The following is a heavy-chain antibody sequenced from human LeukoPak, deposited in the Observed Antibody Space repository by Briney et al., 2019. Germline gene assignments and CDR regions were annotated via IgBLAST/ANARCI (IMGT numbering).Heavy chain of an antibody. CDR2: ISSSSSYI. V-gene: IGHV3-21*01. CDR3: ARDLVKYCSGGSCPKDY. Sequence: GGSLRLSCAASGFTFSSYSMNWVRQAPGKGLEWVSSISSSSSYIYYADSVKGRFTISRDNAKNSLYLQMNSLRAEDTAVYYCARDLVKYCSGGSCPKDYWGQGTLVTVSS. CDR1: GFTFSSYS. J-gene: IGHJ4*02. D-gene: IGHD2-15*01.